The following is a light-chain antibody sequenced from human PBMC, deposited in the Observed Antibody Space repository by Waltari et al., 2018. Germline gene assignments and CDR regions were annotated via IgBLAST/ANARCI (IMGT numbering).Light chain of an antibody. CDR3: CSYAGSATFYV. Sequence: QSALTQPASVSGSPGQSITISCTGTNSDVGGYKYVSWYQQHPGKAPKLIIYDVTKRPSGVSKRFSGSKAGNTAALTVSGLQAEDEADYFCCSYAGSATFYVFGTGTKVTVL. CDR2: DVT. CDR1: NSDVGGYKY. J-gene: IGLJ1*01. V-gene: IGLV2-23*02.